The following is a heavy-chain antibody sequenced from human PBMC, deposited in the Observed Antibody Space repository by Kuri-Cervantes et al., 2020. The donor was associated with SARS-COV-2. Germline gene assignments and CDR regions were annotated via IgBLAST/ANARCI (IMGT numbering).Heavy chain of an antibody. J-gene: IGHJ6*02. V-gene: IGHV1-18*01. CDR1: GYTFTSYG. CDR3: ARESTMGLKTYYYDSSGYYPVYYGMDV. Sequence: ASVKVSCKASGYTFTSYGISWVRQAPGQGLEWTGWISAYNGNTNYAQKLQGRVTMTTDTSTSTAYMELSSLRSEDTAVYYCARESTMGLKTYYYDSSGYYPVYYGMDVWGQGTTVTVSS. D-gene: IGHD3-22*01. CDR2: ISAYNGNT.